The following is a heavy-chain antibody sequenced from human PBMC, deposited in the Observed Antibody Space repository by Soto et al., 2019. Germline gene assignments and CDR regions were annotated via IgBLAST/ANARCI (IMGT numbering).Heavy chain of an antibody. Sequence: AASVKVSCKASGYTFTSWVRQAPGQRLEWMGWINVGNGNTKYSQRFQGRVTITRDTSASTAYMELSSLRSEDTAVYYCASGTTLYGLDIWGQGTMVTVSS. CDR3: ASGTTLYGLDI. CDR2: INVGNGNT. V-gene: IGHV1-3*01. J-gene: IGHJ3*02. D-gene: IGHD1-1*01. CDR1: GYTFT.